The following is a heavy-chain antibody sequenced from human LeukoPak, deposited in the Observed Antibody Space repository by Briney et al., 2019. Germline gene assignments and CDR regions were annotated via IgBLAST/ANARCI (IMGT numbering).Heavy chain of an antibody. CDR3: VGSGSYPKAFDI. CDR2: ISAYNGNT. CDR1: GYTFTSYG. V-gene: IGHV1-18*01. Sequence: ASVKVSCKASGYTFTSYGISWVRQAPGQGLEWMGWISAYNGNTNYAQKLQGRVTMTTDTSTSTAYMELRSLRSDDTAVYYCVGSGSYPKAFDIWGQGTMVTVSS. D-gene: IGHD1-26*01. J-gene: IGHJ3*02.